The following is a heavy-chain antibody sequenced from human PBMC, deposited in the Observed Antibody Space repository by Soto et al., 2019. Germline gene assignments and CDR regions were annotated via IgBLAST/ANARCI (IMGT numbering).Heavy chain of an antibody. CDR3: ARVVTRYYYDSSGYSFDY. CDR1: GGSISSGDYY. CDR2: IYYSGST. V-gene: IGHV4-30-4*01. Sequence: SETLSLTCTVSGGSISSGDYYWSWIRQPPGKGLEWIGYIYYSGSTYYNPSLKSQVTISVDTSKNQFSLKLSSVTAADTAVYYCARVVTRYYYDSSGYSFDYWGQGTLVTVSS. D-gene: IGHD3-22*01. J-gene: IGHJ4*02.